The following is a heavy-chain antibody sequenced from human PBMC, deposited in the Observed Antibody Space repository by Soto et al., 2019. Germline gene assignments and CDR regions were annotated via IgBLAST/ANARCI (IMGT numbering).Heavy chain of an antibody. CDR1: GYTFTSYA. CDR3: ARDLLPLLTGYKGSWFDP. D-gene: IGHD3-9*01. CDR2: INAGNGNT. Sequence: ASVKVSCKASGYTFTSYAMHWVRQAPGQRLEWMGWINAGNGNTKYSQKFQGRVTITRDTSASTAYMELSSLRSEDTAVYYCARDLLPLLTGYKGSWFDPWGQGTLVTVSS. V-gene: IGHV1-3*01. J-gene: IGHJ5*02.